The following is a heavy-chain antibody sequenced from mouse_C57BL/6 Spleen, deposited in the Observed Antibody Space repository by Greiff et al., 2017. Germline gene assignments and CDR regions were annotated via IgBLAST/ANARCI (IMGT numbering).Heavy chain of an antibody. CDR3: AREGVYDGSPSFDY. J-gene: IGHJ2*01. Sequence: EVQLVESGPGLVKPSQSLSITCSVPGYSITSGYYWTWIRQFPGNKLEWMGYISYEGSNNYNPSLKNRISITRDTSKNQFFLQLNSVTTEYTATYYWAREGVYDGSPSFDYWGQGTTHTVSS. CDR2: ISYEGSN. CDR1: GYSITSGYY. V-gene: IGHV3-6*01. D-gene: IGHD1-1*01.